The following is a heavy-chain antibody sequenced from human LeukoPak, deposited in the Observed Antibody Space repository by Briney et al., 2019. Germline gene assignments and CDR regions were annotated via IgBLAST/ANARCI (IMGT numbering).Heavy chain of an antibody. Sequence: GRSLRLSCTASGFTFGDCAISWVRQAPGKGLEWVGFIRSKAYGGTTEYAASVKGRFTISRDDSKSIAYLQMNSLKTEDTAVYYCTRRVQLWLRDYYYYYMDVWGKGTTVTISS. J-gene: IGHJ6*03. D-gene: IGHD5-18*01. V-gene: IGHV3-49*04. CDR2: IRSKAYGGTT. CDR1: GFTFGDCA. CDR3: TRRVQLWLRDYYYYYMDV.